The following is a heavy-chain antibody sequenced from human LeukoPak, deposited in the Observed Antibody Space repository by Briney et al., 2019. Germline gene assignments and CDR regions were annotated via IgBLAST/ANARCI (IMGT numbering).Heavy chain of an antibody. V-gene: IGHV4-59*13. J-gene: IGHJ4*02. D-gene: IGHD6-13*01. CDR2: IYYSGST. CDR1: GDSISSYY. Sequence: SETLSLTCTVSGDSISSYYWSWIRQPPGKGLELIGYIYYSGSTNYNPSLKSRVTISVDTYKNQFSLKLSCVTAADTAVYYCARGGRIAAAGFDYWGQGTLVTVSS. CDR3: ARGGRIAAAGFDY.